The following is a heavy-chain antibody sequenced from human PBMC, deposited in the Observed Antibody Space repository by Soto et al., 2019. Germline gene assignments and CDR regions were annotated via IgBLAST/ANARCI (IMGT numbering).Heavy chain of an antibody. D-gene: IGHD2-2*01. CDR1: GGSISSSNYY. J-gene: IGHJ3*02. CDR3: ARYCSSTSCNTDDAFDI. Sequence: QVQLQESGPGLVKPSQTLSLTCTVSGGSISSSNYYWSWIRQHPGKGLEWIGYIYYSGSTYYNPSLKGRFTISVDTSKNQFSLKLSSVTAADTAVYYCARYCSSTSCNTDDAFDIWGQGTMVTVSS. CDR2: IYYSGST. V-gene: IGHV4-31*03.